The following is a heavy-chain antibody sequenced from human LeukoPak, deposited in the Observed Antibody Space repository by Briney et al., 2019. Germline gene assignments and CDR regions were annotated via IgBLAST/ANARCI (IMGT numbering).Heavy chain of an antibody. CDR3: ATRSYSSPFHY. J-gene: IGHJ4*02. V-gene: IGHV1-69*13. CDR1: GGAFSNFA. D-gene: IGHD6-13*01. Sequence: SVKVSCKASGGAFSNFAINWVRQAPGQGPEWMGGVIPIFGRANYAQRFQGRVTITADESTSTVYMELSSLRSEDTAVYYCATRSYSSPFHYWGQGALVTVST. CDR2: VIPIFGRA.